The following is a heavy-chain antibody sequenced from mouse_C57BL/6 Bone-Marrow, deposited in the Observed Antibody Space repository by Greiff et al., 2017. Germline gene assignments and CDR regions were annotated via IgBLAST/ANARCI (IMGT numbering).Heavy chain of an antibody. CDR1: GYTFTSYG. V-gene: IGHV1-58*01. Sequence: VQLQQSGAELVRPGSSVKMSCKTSGYTFTSYGLNWVKQRPGQGLEWIGYIYIGNGYTEYNEKFKGKATLTSDTSSSTAYMQLSSLTSADSAIYFCAPYYGSSLYYFDYWGQGTTLTVSS. CDR3: APYYGSSLYYFDY. D-gene: IGHD1-1*01. J-gene: IGHJ2*01. CDR2: IYIGNGYT.